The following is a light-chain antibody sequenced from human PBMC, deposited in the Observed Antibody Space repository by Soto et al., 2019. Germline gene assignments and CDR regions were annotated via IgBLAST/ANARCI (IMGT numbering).Light chain of an antibody. J-gene: IGLJ1*01. CDR1: SSDVGSYNH. Sequence: QCVRNQPPSGSGAPGRGVTISCSGTSSDVGSYNHVSWYQQAPGTAPKLMIYEVSNRPSGVPDRFSGSKSGNTASLTISGLQPEDEADYYCYSFTTSDTYVFGTGTKVTVL. V-gene: IGLV2-18*02. CDR2: EVS. CDR3: YSFTTSDTYV.